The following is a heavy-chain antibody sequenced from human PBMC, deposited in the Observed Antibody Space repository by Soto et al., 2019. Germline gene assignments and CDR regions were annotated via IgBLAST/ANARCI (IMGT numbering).Heavy chain of an antibody. D-gene: IGHD1-7*01. J-gene: IGHJ4*02. CDR2: ITYDGSNK. V-gene: IGHV3-30*18. Sequence: LRLSCQASGFNFDNYGMHWVRQAPCKGLEWVAVITYDGSNKYYADSVKGRFTISRDNSKNTLSLHLNTLKPEDTAVYHCAKDRVGGTFYTPLGFWGQGTLVTVSS. CDR3: AKDRVGGTFYTPLGF. CDR1: GFNFDNYG.